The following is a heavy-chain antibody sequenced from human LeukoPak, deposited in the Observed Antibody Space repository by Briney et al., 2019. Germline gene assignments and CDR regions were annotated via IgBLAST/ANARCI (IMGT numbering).Heavy chain of an antibody. J-gene: IGHJ4*02. CDR2: ISSSGSTI. V-gene: IGHV3-48*03. CDR1: GFTFSSYE. D-gene: IGHD3/OR15-3a*01. Sequence: GGSLRLSCAASGFTFSSYEMNWVRQAPGKGLEWVSYISSSGSTIYYADSVKGRFTISRDNAKNSLYLQMNSLRAEDTAVYYCAKDPARLDSHYWGQGTLVTVSS. CDR3: AKDPARLDSHY.